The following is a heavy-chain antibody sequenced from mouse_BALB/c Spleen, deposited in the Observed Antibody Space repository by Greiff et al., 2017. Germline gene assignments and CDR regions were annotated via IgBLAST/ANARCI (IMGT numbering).Heavy chain of an antibody. CDR2: INPSNGGT. CDR3: TRTYYGNYEFAY. Sequence: VKLVESGAELVKPGASVKLSCKASGYTFTSYYMYWVKQRPGQGLEWIGEINPSNGGTNFNEKFKSKATLTVDKSSSTAYMQLSSLTSEDSAVYYCTRTYYGNYEFAYWGQGTLVTVSA. J-gene: IGHJ3*01. CDR1: GYTFTSYY. V-gene: IGHV1S81*02. D-gene: IGHD2-10*01.